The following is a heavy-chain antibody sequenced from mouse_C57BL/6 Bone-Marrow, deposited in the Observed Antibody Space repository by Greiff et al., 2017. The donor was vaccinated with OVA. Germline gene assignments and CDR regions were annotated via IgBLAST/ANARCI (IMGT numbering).Heavy chain of an antibody. Sequence: QVQLQQSGAELARPGASVKLSCKASGYTFTSYGISWVKQRTGQGLEWIGEIYPRSGNTYYNEKFKGKATLTADKSSSTAYMELRSLTSDDSAVYFCARNHYYYGSSYFDYWGQGTTLTVSS. CDR2: IYPRSGNT. CDR1: GYTFTSYG. CDR3: ARNHYYYGSSYFDY. V-gene: IGHV1-81*01. J-gene: IGHJ2*01. D-gene: IGHD1-1*01.